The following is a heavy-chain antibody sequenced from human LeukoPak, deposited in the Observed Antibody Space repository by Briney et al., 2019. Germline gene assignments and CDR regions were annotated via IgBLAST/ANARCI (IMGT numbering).Heavy chain of an antibody. D-gene: IGHD3-10*01. CDR1: GGTFSSYA. J-gene: IGHJ4*02. CDR3: ARDLSGPYGSGSYTDY. V-gene: IGHV1-69*04. CDR2: IIPILGIA. Sequence: SVKVSCKASGGTFSSYAISWVRQAPGQGLEWMGRIIPILGIANYAQKFQGRVTITADKSTSTAYMELSSLRSEDTAVYYCARDLSGPYGSGSYTDYWGQGTLVTVSS.